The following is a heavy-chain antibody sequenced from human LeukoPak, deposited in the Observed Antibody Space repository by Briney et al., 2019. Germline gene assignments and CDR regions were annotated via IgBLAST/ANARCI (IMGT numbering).Heavy chain of an antibody. D-gene: IGHD6-6*01. CDR3: ARGLESIAARRTGYYYYYMDI. J-gene: IGHJ6*03. CDR1: GGSISSYY. Sequence: SETLSLTCTVSGGSISSYYWSWIRQPAGKGLEWIGRIYTSGSTNYNPSLKSRVTMSVDTSKNQFSLKLSSVTAADTAVYYCARGLESIAARRTGYYYYYMDIWGKGTTVTVSS. V-gene: IGHV4-4*07. CDR2: IYTSGST.